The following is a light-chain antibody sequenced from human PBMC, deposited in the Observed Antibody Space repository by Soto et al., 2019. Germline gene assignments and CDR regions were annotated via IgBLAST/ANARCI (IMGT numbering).Light chain of an antibody. CDR3: QQYGSSPLLT. CDR2: GAS. Sequence: EIVLTQSPGTLSLSPVERATLSCRASQSVSSGYLAWYQQKPGQAPRLLIYGASSRATGIPDRFSGSGSGTAFTLTISRLEPEDFAVYYCQQYGSSPLLTFGGGTKVEIK. J-gene: IGKJ4*01. CDR1: QSVSSGY. V-gene: IGKV3-20*01.